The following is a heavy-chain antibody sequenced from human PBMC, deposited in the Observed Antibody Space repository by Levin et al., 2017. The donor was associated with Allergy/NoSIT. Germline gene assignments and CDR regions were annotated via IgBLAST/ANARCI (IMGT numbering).Heavy chain of an antibody. CDR3: TRVAGSGDWDY. D-gene: IGHD2-21*02. V-gene: IGHV3-49*03. Sequence: GESLKISCTASGFTFGDYAMSWFRQAPGKGLEWVGFIRSKAYGGTTEYAASVKGRFTISRDDSKSIAYLQMNSLKTEDTAVYYCTRVAGSGDWDYWGQGTLVTVSS. J-gene: IGHJ4*02. CDR1: GFTFGDYA. CDR2: IRSKAYGGTT.